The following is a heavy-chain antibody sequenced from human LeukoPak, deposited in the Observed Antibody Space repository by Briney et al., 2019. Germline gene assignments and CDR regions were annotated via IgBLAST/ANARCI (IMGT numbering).Heavy chain of an antibody. Sequence: AGESLKISCKGSGYSFTSYWIGWVRQMPGKGLEWMGIIYPGDSDTRYSPSFQGQVTISADKSISTAYLQWSSLKASDTAMYYCARISAYYYGFFDPTRGNYFDYWGQGTLVTVSS. CDR1: GYSFTSYW. CDR3: ARISAYYYGFFDPTRGNYFDY. CDR2: IYPGDSDT. J-gene: IGHJ4*02. V-gene: IGHV5-51*01. D-gene: IGHD3-10*01.